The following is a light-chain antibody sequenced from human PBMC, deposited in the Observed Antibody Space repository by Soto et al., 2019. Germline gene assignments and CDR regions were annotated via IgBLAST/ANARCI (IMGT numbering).Light chain of an antibody. CDR2: DAS. CDR1: QDISKF. CDR3: QQYDDLPIT. V-gene: IGKV1-33*01. Sequence: DLPMTQSPSSLIASVGDRVTITCQASQDISKFLNWYQQKPGKAPKVLIYDASNLQTGVPSRFSGRGSGTDFTFTISSLQPDDSGTYYCQQYDDLPITFGQGTRLEIK. J-gene: IGKJ5*01.